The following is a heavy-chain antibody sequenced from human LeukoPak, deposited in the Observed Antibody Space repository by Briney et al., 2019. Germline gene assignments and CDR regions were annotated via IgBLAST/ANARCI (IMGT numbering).Heavy chain of an antibody. D-gene: IGHD3-10*01. CDR2: ITSSSSMI. J-gene: IGHJ5*02. CDR1: GFTFSRYS. CDR3: ARNKYYYGLGNYGVPNWFDP. Sequence: HPGGSLRLSCAASGFTFSRYSMNWVRQAPGKGLEWLSYITSSSSMIYYADSVKGRFTISRDNAKNSMYLQMNSLRAEDTAVYYCARNKYYYGLGNYGVPNWFDPWGQGTLVTVSS. V-gene: IGHV3-48*01.